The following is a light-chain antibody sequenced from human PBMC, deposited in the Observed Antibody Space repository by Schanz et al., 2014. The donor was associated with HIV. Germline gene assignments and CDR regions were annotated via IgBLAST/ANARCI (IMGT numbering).Light chain of an antibody. CDR3: QHYGSS. J-gene: IGKJ3*01. V-gene: IGKV3-20*01. CDR1: QSVSSRF. CDR2: GAS. Sequence: EIVLTQSPGTLSLSPGDRATLSCRASQSVSSRFLAWYQQKPGQAPRLVIYGASSGATGTPDRFSGSGSGTDFTLTISRLEPEDFAVYYCQHYGSSFGPGTKVDIK.